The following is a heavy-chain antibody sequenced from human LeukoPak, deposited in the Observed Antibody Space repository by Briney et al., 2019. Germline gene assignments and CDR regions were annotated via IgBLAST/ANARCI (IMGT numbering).Heavy chain of an antibody. V-gene: IGHV3-30*18. CDR3: AKGWDTKSTSRSPFDY. Sequence: GGSLRLSCAASGFTFSTYGIHWVRQAPGKGLEWVAVISYDGSNKYYADSVKGRFTISRDNSKNTLSLQMNSLRSEDTAVYYCAKGWDTKSTSRSPFDYWGQGTLVTVSS. CDR1: GFTFSTYG. J-gene: IGHJ4*02. CDR2: ISYDGSNK. D-gene: IGHD1-26*01.